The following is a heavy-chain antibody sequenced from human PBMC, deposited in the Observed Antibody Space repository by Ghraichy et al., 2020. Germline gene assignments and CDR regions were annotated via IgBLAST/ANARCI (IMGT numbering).Heavy chain of an antibody. CDR1: GFTVSSNY. V-gene: IGHV3-53*01. D-gene: IGHD5-12*01. J-gene: IGHJ6*02. CDR2: IYSGGST. CDR3: AREIVATISSYYYYYGMDV. Sequence: GGSLRLSCAASGFTVSSNYMSWVRQAPGKGLEWVSVIYSGGSTYYADSVKGRFTISRDNSKNTLYLQMNSLRAEDTAVYYCAREIVATISSYYYYYGMDVWGQGTTVTVSS.